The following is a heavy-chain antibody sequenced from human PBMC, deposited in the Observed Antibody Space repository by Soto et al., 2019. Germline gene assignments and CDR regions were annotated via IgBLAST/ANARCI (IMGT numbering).Heavy chain of an antibody. CDR1: GFTFSSYS. D-gene: IGHD4-17*01. CDR3: ARDETVTTHPLDY. J-gene: IGHJ4*02. V-gene: IGHV3-21*02. CDR2: ISSTSSYI. Sequence: EVQLVESGGGLVKPGGSLRLSCAASGFTFSSYSMNWVRQAPGKGLEWVSSISSTSSYIYYADSVKGRFTISRDNAKNSLYLQMNSLRAEDTAVYYCARDETVTTHPLDYWGQGTLVTVSS.